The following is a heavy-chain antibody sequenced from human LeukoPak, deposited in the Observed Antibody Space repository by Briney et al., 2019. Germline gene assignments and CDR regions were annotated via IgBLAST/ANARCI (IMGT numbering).Heavy chain of an antibody. CDR3: ARHGAQYSSSWTSEGFDP. D-gene: IGHD6-13*01. CDR1: GGSISSYY. Sequence: PSETLSLTCTVSGGSISSYYWSWIRQPPGKGLEWIGYIYYSGSTNYNPSLKSRVTISVDTSKNQFSLKLSSVTAADTAVYYCARHGAQYSSSWTSEGFDPWGQGTLLALSS. J-gene: IGHJ5*02. CDR2: IYYSGST. V-gene: IGHV4-59*08.